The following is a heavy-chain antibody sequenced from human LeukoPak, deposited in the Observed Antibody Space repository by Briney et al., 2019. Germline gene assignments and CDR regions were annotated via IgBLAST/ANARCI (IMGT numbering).Heavy chain of an antibody. J-gene: IGHJ6*02. D-gene: IGHD2-2*01. V-gene: IGHV4-30-2*01. CDR1: GGSISSGGYS. CDR2: IYHSGST. CDR3: ARRRGYCSSTSCYGLYYGMDV. Sequence: SETLSLTCAVSGGSISSGGYSWSWIRQPPGKGLEWIGYIYHSGSTYYNPSLKSRVTISADTSKNQFSLKLSSVTAADTAVYYCARRRGYCSSTSCYGLYYGMDVWGQGTTVTVSS.